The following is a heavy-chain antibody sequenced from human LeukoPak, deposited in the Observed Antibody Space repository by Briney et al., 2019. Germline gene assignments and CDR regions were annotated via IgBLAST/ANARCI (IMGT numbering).Heavy chain of an antibody. V-gene: IGHV3-21*01. J-gene: IGHJ4*02. CDR1: GFTFSSYS. CDR2: ISSSSNYI. CDR3: ARGGDFWSGSHTTEDY. D-gene: IGHD3-3*01. Sequence: GGSLRLSCAASGFTFSSYSMNWVRQAPGKGLEWVSSISSSSNYIYYADSVKGRFTISRDNAKNSLYLQMNSLRAEDTAVYYCARGGDFWSGSHTTEDYWGQGTLVTVSS.